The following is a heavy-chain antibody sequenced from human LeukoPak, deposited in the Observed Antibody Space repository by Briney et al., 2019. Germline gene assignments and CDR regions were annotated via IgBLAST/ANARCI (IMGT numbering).Heavy chain of an antibody. D-gene: IGHD1-26*01. V-gene: IGHV1-2*02. CDR2: INPNSGGT. J-gene: IGHJ2*01. CDR3: ARVVGATNWYFDL. CDR1: GYTFTGYY. Sequence: ASVKISCKASGYTFTGYYMHWVRQAPGQGLEWMGWINPNSGGTNYAQKCQGRVTTTRDTSIGTAYMELSRLRSDDTAVYYGARVVGATNWYFDLWGRGTLVTVSS.